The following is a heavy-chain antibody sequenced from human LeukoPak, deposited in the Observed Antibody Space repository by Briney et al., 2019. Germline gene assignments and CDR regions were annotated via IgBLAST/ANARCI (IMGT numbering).Heavy chain of an antibody. Sequence: ASVKVSCKASGYTFTSYDINWVRQATGQGLEWMGWMNPNSSKTGYAQKFQGRVTMTRNTSISTAYMELSSLRSEDTAVYYCARSVRDGYIDYWGQGTLVTVSS. CDR2: MNPNSSKT. CDR3: ARSVRDGYIDY. V-gene: IGHV1-8*01. D-gene: IGHD5-24*01. CDR1: GYTFTSYD. J-gene: IGHJ4*02.